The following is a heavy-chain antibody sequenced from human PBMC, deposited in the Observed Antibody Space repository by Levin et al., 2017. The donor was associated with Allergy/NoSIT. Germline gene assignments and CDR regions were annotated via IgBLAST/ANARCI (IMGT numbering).Heavy chain of an antibody. Sequence: GGSLRLSCAASGFTFSSYGMHWVRQAPGKGLEWVAVIWYDGSNKYYADSVKGRFTISRDNSKNTLYLQMNSLRAEDTAVYYCARTYIAVAGPEHYYYGMDVWGQGTTVTVSS. J-gene: IGHJ6*02. CDR2: IWYDGSNK. V-gene: IGHV3-33*01. D-gene: IGHD6-19*01. CDR3: ARTYIAVAGPEHYYYGMDV. CDR1: GFTFSSYG.